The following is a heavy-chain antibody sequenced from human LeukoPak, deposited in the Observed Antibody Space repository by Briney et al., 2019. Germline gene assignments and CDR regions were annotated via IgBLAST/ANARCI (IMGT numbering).Heavy chain of an antibody. J-gene: IGHJ4*02. CDR2: ISGSGGNT. Sequence: PGGSLRLSCAASGFTFSTYAMSWVRQAPGKGLEWVSSISGSGGNTYYAESVKGRFTISRDNSKNTLYLQMNSLSAEDTAVYYCAKEISSNYFEYWGQGTLVTLSS. CDR1: GFTFSTYA. CDR3: AKEISSNYFEY. V-gene: IGHV3-23*01.